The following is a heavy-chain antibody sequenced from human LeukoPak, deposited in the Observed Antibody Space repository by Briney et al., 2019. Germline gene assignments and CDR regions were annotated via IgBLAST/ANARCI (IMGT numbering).Heavy chain of an antibody. J-gene: IGHJ4*02. V-gene: IGHV3-48*01. CDR1: GFTFSSFG. Sequence: PGGSLRLSCAASGFTFSSFGMNWVRQAPGTGLEWVSYIDGTSSTIYYADSVKGRFTISRDNSKNTLYLQMNSLRAEDTAVYYCAREHFGGSSGWDYWGQGTLVTVSS. CDR2: IDGTSSTI. D-gene: IGHD6-19*01. CDR3: AREHFGGSSGWDY.